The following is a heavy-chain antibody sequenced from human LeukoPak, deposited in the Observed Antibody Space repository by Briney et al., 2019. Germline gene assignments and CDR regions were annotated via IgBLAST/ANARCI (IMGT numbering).Heavy chain of an antibody. CDR1: GYSFTSYW. Sequence: LGESLKISCKGSGYSFTSYWIGWVRQMPGKGLEWMGIIYPGDSDTRYSPSFQGQVTISADKSISTAYLQWSSLKASDTAMYYCARSYYGSGSYSYYYMDVWGKGTTVTISS. D-gene: IGHD3-10*01. CDR2: IYPGDSDT. CDR3: ARSYYGSGSYSYYYMDV. J-gene: IGHJ6*03. V-gene: IGHV5-51*01.